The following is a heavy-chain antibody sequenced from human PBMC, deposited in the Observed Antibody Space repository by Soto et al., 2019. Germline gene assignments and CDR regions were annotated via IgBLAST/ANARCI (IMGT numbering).Heavy chain of an antibody. Sequence: GGSLRLSCAASGFTFSSYVMHWVRQTPGKGLEWVAHISYDGGDKYYADSVKGRFTISRDNSKNTLYLQMNSLRDEDTVVYHCAKAGAYCSGGSCYGHNWLDPWGQGTLVTVSS. CDR3: AKAGAYCSGGSCYGHNWLDP. CDR2: ISYDGGDK. D-gene: IGHD2-15*01. CDR1: GFTFSSYV. J-gene: IGHJ5*02. V-gene: IGHV3-30-3*01.